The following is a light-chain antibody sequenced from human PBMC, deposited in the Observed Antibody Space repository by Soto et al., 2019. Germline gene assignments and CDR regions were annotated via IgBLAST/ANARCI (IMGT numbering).Light chain of an antibody. V-gene: IGKV1-39*01. Sequence: DIQLTQSPSSLSASVGDRVTITCRASQSMSNYVNWYQNKPGKAPKLLIYTASILQSGVPSRLSGSGFGTAFTLSISSLQPEYFATYYRQQSYTTPHTFGPGTKLEIK. CDR2: TAS. CDR1: QSMSNY. J-gene: IGKJ2*01. CDR3: QQSYTTPHT.